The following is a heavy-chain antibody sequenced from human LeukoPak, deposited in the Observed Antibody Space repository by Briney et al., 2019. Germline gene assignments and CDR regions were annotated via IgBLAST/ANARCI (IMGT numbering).Heavy chain of an antibody. CDR2: IYYSGST. CDR1: GGSISSSSYY. J-gene: IGHJ4*02. D-gene: IGHD2-2*01. CDR3: ARHRSDIVVVPAAVDY. Sequence: SGTLSPTCTVSGGSISSSSYYWGWIRQPPGKGLEWIGSIYYSGSTYYNPSLKSRVTISVDTSKNQFSLKLSSVTAADTAVYYCARHRSDIVVVPAAVDYWGQGTLVTVSS. V-gene: IGHV4-39*01.